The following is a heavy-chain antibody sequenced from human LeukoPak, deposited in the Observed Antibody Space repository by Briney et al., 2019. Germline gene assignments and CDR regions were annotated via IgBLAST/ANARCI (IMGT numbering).Heavy chain of an antibody. CDR3: AKAGGWFGELLQTSADNWFDP. J-gene: IGHJ5*02. D-gene: IGHD3-10*01. V-gene: IGHV3-23*01. Sequence: PGGSLRLSCAASGFTFSSYAMSWVRQAPGKGLEWVSAISGSGGRTYYADSVKGRFTISRDNSKNTLYLQMNSLRAEDTAVYYCAKAGGWFGELLQTSADNWFDPWGQGTLVTVSS. CDR1: GFTFSSYA. CDR2: ISGSGGRT.